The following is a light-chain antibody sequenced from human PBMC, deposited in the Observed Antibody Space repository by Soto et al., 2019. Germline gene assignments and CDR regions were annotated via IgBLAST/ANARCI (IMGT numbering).Light chain of an antibody. CDR1: STDVGLYNY. CDR2: EVS. Sequence: QSVLIQPASVSGSPGQSITISCTGTSTDVGLYNYVSWYQQHPGKAPKLMIFEVSNRPSGVSNRFSGSKSGNRASLTISGLQAEDEADYHCSSYTSSITYVFGTGTKVTVL. J-gene: IGLJ1*01. V-gene: IGLV2-14*01. CDR3: SSYTSSITYV.